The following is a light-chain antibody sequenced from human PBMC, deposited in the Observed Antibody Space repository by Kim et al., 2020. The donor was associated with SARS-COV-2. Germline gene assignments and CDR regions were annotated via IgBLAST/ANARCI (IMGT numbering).Light chain of an antibody. J-gene: IGKJ5*01. CDR1: QSVSSS. V-gene: IGKV3-15*01. CDR3: QQLYNRPPIT. Sequence: APGERATLSCRASQSVSSSFAAYQQQPREAPRLLLFDASTRATGSPARFSGGGSGGTVCLPISSMQSDDVAVYYCQQLYNRPPITFGQGTRLEIK. CDR2: DAS.